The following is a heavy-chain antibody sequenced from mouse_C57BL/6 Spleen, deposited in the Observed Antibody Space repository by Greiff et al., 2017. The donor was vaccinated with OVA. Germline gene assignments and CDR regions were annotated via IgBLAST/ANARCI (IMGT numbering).Heavy chain of an antibody. J-gene: IGHJ2*01. CDR2: IRLKSDNYAT. CDR3: TKGLDY. CDR1: GFTFSNYW. V-gene: IGHV6-3*01. Sequence: EVHLVESGGGLVQPGGSMKLSCDASGFTFSNYWMNWVRQSPETGLEWVAQIRLKSDNYATHYAESVKGRFTISRDDSKSSIYLQMNNLRSEDTGIYYCTKGLDYWGQGTTLTVSA.